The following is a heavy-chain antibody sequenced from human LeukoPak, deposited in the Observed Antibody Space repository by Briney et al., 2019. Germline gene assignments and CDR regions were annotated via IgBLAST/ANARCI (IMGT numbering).Heavy chain of an antibody. J-gene: IGHJ4*02. Sequence: SETLSLTCTVSGGSIGTYYWSWVRQPPGKELEWVGYMHYSGSTNYNPSLKSRVTMSVDTSKNQFSLGLSSVTAADTAVYYCARAVKSGSYGYYLDYWGQGTLVSVSS. CDR3: ARAVKSGSYGYYLDY. CDR1: GGSIGTYY. D-gene: IGHD1-26*01. V-gene: IGHV4-59*01. CDR2: MHYSGST.